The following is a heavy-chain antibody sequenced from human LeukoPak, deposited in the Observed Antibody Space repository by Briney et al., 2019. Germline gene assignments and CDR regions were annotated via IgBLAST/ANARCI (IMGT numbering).Heavy chain of an antibody. D-gene: IGHD4-17*01. CDR1: GGSFSGYY. CDR3: ARTTVTPEFDY. J-gene: IGHJ4*02. CDR2: INHSGST. Sequence: SETLSLTCAVYGGSFSGYYWSWIRQPPGKGLEWIGEINHSGSTNYNASLKSRVTISVDTSKNPFSLRLSSVTAADTAVYYCARTTVTPEFDYWGQGSLVTVSS. V-gene: IGHV4-34*01.